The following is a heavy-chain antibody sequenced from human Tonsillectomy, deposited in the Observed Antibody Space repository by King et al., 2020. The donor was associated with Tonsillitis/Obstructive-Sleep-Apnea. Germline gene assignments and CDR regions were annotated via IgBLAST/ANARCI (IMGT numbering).Heavy chain of an antibody. CDR3: ARGISSGGYDFWSGYFCGDCAEYFQH. Sequence: QLVQSGAEVKKPGASVKVSCKASGYTFTSYGISWVRQAPGQGLEWMGWISAYNGNTNYAQKLQGRVTMTTDTSTSTAYMELRSLRSDDTAVYYCARGISSGGYDFWSGYFCGDCAEYFQHWGQGTLVTVSS. J-gene: IGHJ1*01. V-gene: IGHV1-18*01. D-gene: IGHD3-3*01. CDR2: ISAYNGNT. CDR1: GYTFTSYG.